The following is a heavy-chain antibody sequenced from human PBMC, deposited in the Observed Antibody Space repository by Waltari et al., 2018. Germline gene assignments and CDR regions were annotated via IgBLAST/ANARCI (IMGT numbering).Heavy chain of an antibody. V-gene: IGHV4-34*01. CDR1: GASLRNYF. CDR2: INHGGTT. CDR3: ARGYSNGYGPWDS. D-gene: IGHD5-18*01. J-gene: IGHJ4*02. Sequence: QVQLQQWGAGLVKPSETLSLTCAVYGASLRNYFWSWIRQAPGKGLEWIGEINHGGTTNYNPSLKSRVTISVDTSKSQFSLRLRSVTAADTAVYYCARGYSNGYGPWDSWGQGTLVTVSS.